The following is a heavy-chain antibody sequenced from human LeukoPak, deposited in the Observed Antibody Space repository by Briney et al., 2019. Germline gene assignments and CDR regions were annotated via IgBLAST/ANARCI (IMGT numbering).Heavy chain of an antibody. CDR2: MNPNSGNT. CDR1: GYTFTSYD. Sequence: ASVKVSCKASGYTFTSYDINWVRQATGQGLEWIGWMNPNSGNTGYAQKFQGGVTITRNTSISTAYMELSSLRSEDTAVYYCARGKLRRAAAGTAWFDPWGQGTLVTVSS. CDR3: ARGKLRRAAAGTAWFDP. V-gene: IGHV1-8*03. D-gene: IGHD6-13*01. J-gene: IGHJ5*02.